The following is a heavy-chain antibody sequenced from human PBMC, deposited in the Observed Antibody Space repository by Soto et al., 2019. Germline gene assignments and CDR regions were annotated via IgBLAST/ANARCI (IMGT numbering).Heavy chain of an antibody. D-gene: IGHD4-17*01. CDR3: ARETYGDYVGYFDP. CDR2: TYHSGNP. CDR1: GDTISTGGYS. J-gene: IGHJ5*02. V-gene: IGHV4-30-2*01. Sequence: QLQLQESGSRLVKSSETLSLTCGVSGDTISTGGYSWAWIRQPPGKALEWIGHTYHSGNPYYNPSLKCLVXXXVXXXMNLFSXXXXXXTAAXXAXYXCARETYGDYVGYFDPWGQGTLVTVSS.